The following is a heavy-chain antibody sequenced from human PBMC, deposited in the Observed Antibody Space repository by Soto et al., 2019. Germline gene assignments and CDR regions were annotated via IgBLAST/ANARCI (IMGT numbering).Heavy chain of an antibody. J-gene: IGHJ6*03. CDR2: IYYSGST. Sequence: QVQLQESGPGLVKPSETLSLTCTVSGGSISSYYWSWIRQPPGKGLEWIGYIYYSGSTNYNPSLKSRVTISVETSKNQFSLKLSSVTAADTAVYYCARTKGYCSSTSCYVWPVGYYMDVWGKGTTVTVSS. CDR3: ARTKGYCSSTSCYVWPVGYYMDV. V-gene: IGHV4-59*01. CDR1: GGSISSYY. D-gene: IGHD2-2*01.